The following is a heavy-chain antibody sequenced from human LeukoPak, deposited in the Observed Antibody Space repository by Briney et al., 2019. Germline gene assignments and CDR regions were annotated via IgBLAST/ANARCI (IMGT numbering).Heavy chain of an antibody. V-gene: IGHV3-74*01. CDR1: GFTFSSYW. CDR3: VRVGYSSSWYVDY. J-gene: IGHJ4*02. CDR2: INSDGSST. D-gene: IGHD6-13*01. Sequence: GGSLRLSCAASGFTFSSYWMHWVRQAPGKGLVWVSRINSDGSSTSYADSVKGRFTISRDNAKSTLYLQMNSLRAEDTDVYYCVRVGYSSSWYVDYWGQGTLVTVSS.